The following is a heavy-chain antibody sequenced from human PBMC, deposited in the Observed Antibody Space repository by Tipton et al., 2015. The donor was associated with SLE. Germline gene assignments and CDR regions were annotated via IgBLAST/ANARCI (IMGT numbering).Heavy chain of an antibody. CDR1: GGSSSSSSYY. CDR3: VRGLRLGESPKMDV. D-gene: IGHD3-16*01. Sequence: TLSLTCIVSGGSSSSSSYYWGWIRQPPGKGLEWFGSIYYSGSSYYNPSLKSRVSISADTSRNHFSLKLTSVTAADTAVYYCVRGLRLGESPKMDVWGKGTTVTVPS. V-gene: IGHV4-39*02. CDR2: IYYSGSS. J-gene: IGHJ6*04.